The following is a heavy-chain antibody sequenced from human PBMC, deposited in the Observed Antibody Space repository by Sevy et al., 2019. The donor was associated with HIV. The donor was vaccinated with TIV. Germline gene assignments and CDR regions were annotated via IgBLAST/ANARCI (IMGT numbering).Heavy chain of an antibody. D-gene: IGHD6-19*01. CDR3: ATPRGNDWYEGTGGYFDL. V-gene: IGHV4-39*01. J-gene: IGHJ2*01. Sequence: SETLSLTCTVSGGSISRSSYYWGWIRQPPGKGLEWIGSIYSTGSTSYNPSLKSRVTLSADTSKNQFSLKLDSVSAADTAVYYCATPRGNDWYEGTGGYFDLWGRGALVTVSS. CDR1: GGSISRSSYY. CDR2: IYSTGST.